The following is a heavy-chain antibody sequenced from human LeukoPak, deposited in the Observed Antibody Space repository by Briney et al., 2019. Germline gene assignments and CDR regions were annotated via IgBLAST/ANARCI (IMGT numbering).Heavy chain of an antibody. V-gene: IGHV3-74*01. CDR1: GFTFSSYW. CDR3: ARGTGYAVLHH. D-gene: IGHD5-12*01. CDR2: ISSDGSTT. J-gene: IGHJ5*02. Sequence: GGPLRLSCAASGFTFSSYWMHWVRQAPGKGLVWVSRISSDGSTTTYADSVKGRLTISRDNAKDTLYLQMNSLRAEGTAVYYCARGTGYAVLHHWRQGTLDSLS.